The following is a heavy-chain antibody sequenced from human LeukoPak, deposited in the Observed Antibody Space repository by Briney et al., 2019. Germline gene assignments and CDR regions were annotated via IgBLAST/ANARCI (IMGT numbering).Heavy chain of an antibody. CDR1: GFTFSRYA. J-gene: IGHJ1*01. V-gene: IGHV3-30-3*01. D-gene: IGHD3-22*01. CDR2: ISYDGSNK. Sequence: PGGSLRLSCEASGFTFSRYAMTWVRQAPGKGLEWVAVISYDGSNKYYADSVKGRFTISRDNSKNTLYLQMNSLRAEDTAVYYCARDQGSKYYYDSSGYYYSPYFQHWGQGTLVTVSS. CDR3: ARDQGSKYYYDSSGYYYSPYFQH.